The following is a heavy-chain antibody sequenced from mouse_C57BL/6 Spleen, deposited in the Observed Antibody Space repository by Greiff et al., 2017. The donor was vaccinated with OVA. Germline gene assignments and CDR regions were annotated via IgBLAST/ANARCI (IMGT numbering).Heavy chain of an antibody. V-gene: IGHV5-4*01. CDR1: GFTFSSYA. CDR2: ISDGGSYT. D-gene: IGHD1-1*01. Sequence: EVKLVESGGGLVKPGGSLKLSCAASGFTFSSYAMSWVRQTPEKRLEWVATISDGGSYTYYPDNVKGRFTISRDNAKNNLYLQMSHLKSEDTAMYYCAREKVYGSSYDYYAMDYWGQGTSVTVSS. J-gene: IGHJ4*01. CDR3: AREKVYGSSYDYYAMDY.